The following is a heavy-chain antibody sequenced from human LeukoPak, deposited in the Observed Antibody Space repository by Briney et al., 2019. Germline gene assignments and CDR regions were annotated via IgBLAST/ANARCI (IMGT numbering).Heavy chain of an antibody. V-gene: IGHV3-30*03. D-gene: IGHD3-10*01. J-gene: IGHJ4*02. CDR3: ARGGTLWFGESRFDY. CDR2: ISYDGSNK. Sequence: GGSLRLSCAASGFTFSSYGMRWVRQAPGKGLEWVAVISYDGSNKYYADSVKGRFTISRDNSKNTLYLQMNSLRAEDTAVYYCARGGTLWFGESRFDYWGQGTLVTVSS. CDR1: GFTFSSYG.